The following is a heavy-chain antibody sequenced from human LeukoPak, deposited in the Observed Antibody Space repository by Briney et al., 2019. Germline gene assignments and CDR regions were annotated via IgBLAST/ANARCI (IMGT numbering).Heavy chain of an antibody. CDR3: ARSSWTGGYSYQGD. CDR2: IIPIFGTP. J-gene: IGHJ4*02. CDR1: GGSFISHA. V-gene: IGHV1-69*13. D-gene: IGHD5-18*01. Sequence: SVKVSCKASGGSFISHAISWVRQAPGQGLEWMAGIIPIFGTPKYTQKFQGRVTITANESTSTAYMELSSLRSEDTAVYYCARSSWTGGYSYQGDGGQGTRVTVSS.